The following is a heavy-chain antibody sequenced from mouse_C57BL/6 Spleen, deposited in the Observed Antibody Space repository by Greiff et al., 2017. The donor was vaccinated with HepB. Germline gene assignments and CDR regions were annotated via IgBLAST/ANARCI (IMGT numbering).Heavy chain of an antibody. D-gene: IGHD1-1*01. J-gene: IGHJ1*03. CDR1: GYAFSSSW. V-gene: IGHV1-82*01. CDR2: IYPGDGDT. CDR3: ARDYYGRYFDV. Sequence: VMLVESGPELVKPGASVKISCKASGYAFSSSWMNWVKQRPGKGLEWIGRIYPGDGDTNYNGKFKGKATLTADKSSSTAYMQLSSLTSEDSAVYFCARDYYGRYFDVWGTGTTVTVSS.